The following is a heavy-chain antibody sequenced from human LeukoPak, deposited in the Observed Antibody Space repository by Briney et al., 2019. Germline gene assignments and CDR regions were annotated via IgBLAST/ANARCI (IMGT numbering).Heavy chain of an antibody. D-gene: IGHD2-2*01. CDR3: ARRRVPAALSTDYYYYMDV. V-gene: IGHV3-20*04. CDR2: INWNGGST. Sequence: PGGSLRLSCAASGFTFDDYGMSWVRQAPGKGLGWVSGINWNGGSTGYADSVKGRFTISRDNAKNSLYLQMNSLRAEDTALYYCARRRVPAALSTDYYYYMDVWGKGTTVTVSS. CDR1: GFTFDDYG. J-gene: IGHJ6*03.